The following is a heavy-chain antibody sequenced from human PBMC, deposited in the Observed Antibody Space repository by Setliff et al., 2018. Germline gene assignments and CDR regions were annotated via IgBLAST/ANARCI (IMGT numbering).Heavy chain of an antibody. CDR1: GDSINSRTNY. D-gene: IGHD3-3*01. V-gene: IGHV4-61*09. Sequence: LSLTCTVSGDSINSRTNYWSWIRQPTGTGPEWIGHIYASRGTNYNPSLKSRVTITLDTSKNQFSLKLSSVTAADTAVYYCVRMSGFLYMDVWGKGTTVTVSS. CDR3: VRMSGFLYMDV. CDR2: IYASRGT. J-gene: IGHJ6*03.